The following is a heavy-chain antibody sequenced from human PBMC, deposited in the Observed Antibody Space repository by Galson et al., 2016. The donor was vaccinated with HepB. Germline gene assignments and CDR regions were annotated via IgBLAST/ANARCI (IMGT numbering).Heavy chain of an antibody. J-gene: IGHJ4*02. CDR3: ARSAPVTYYYDTSGTSPYYFDY. D-gene: IGHD3-22*01. V-gene: IGHV4-59*13. CDR2: IYDSGST. Sequence: SETLSLTCTVSGGSISSSYWSWIRQPPGKGLEWIGYIYDSGSTYYNPSLRSRVTMSIHMSKNQFSLKLTSVTSADTAVYFCARSAPVTYYYDTSGTSPYYFDYWGQGTLVTVSS. CDR1: GGSISSSY.